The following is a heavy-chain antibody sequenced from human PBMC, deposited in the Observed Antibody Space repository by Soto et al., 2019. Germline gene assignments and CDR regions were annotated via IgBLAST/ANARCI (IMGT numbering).Heavy chain of an antibody. J-gene: IGHJ3*02. V-gene: IGHV4-30-2*01. CDR3: ARDGERITMIVRGPRAFDI. CDR1: GGSISGSSYS. D-gene: IGHD3-22*01. CDR2: IYHSGST. Sequence: SETLSLTCAVSGGSISGSSYSWSWLRQPPGKGLEWIGEIYHSGSTYYNPSLKSRVTISVDKSKNQFSLKLSSVTAADTAVYYCARDGERITMIVRGPRAFDIWGQGTMVTVSS.